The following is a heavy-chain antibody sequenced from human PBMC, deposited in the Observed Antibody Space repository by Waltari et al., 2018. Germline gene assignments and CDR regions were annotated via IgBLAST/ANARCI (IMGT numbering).Heavy chain of an antibody. CDR1: GGSFKGYY. CDR2: INHSGST. D-gene: IGHD3-10*01. J-gene: IGHJ4*02. Sequence: QVQLQQWCAGLLKPSETLSLTCAAFGGSFKGYYLSWLPQPPGKGLEWIGEINHSGSTNYNPSLKIRVTISVYTSKIQFSLKLSSVTAADTAVYYCARGTYYYGSGSYYPFDYWGQGTPVTVSS. CDR3: ARGTYYYGSGSYYPFDY. V-gene: IGHV4-34*01.